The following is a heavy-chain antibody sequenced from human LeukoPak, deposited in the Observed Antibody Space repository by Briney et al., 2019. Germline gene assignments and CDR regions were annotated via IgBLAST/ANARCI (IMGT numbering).Heavy chain of an antibody. CDR1: GFSFSSYA. J-gene: IGHJ4*02. V-gene: IGHV3-23*01. CDR2: ISGSGGST. Sequence: GGSLRLFCAASGFSFSSYAMSWVRQAPGKGLEWVSGISGSGGSTYYADSVKGRFTISRDNSKNTLYLQMNSLKPEDTAVYYCARVAEAAAFDSWGQGTLVTVSS. CDR3: ARVAEAAAFDS. D-gene: IGHD6-13*01.